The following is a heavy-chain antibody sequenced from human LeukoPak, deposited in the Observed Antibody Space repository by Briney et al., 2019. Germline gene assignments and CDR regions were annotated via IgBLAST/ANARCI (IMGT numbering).Heavy chain of an antibody. CDR3: AKGRSGYDDFDY. D-gene: IGHD5-12*01. V-gene: IGHV3-23*01. Sequence: PGGSLRLSCAASGFTSSAFAMTLVRQAAGKGLEWVSTITDDGYNTYSADSVKGRITFSRDNSKNTLSLQLRSLRAEDTAVYYCAKGRSGYDDFDYWGQGTLVTVSS. CDR1: GFTSSAFA. CDR2: ITDDGYNT. J-gene: IGHJ4*02.